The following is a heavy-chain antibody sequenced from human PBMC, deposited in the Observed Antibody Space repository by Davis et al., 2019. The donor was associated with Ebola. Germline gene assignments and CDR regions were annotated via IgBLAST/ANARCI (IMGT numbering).Heavy chain of an antibody. D-gene: IGHD3-3*01. V-gene: IGHV3-23*01. CDR3: AKGGDFWSGYPY. Sequence: GGSLTLSCAASGFTFTLYAMSWVRQAPGKGLEWVSAIGARGGTTYYADSVKGRFTISRDNSKNTLFLQMSSLRAEDTALYYCAKGGDFWSGYPYWGQGTLVTVSS. CDR2: IGARGGTT. J-gene: IGHJ4*02. CDR1: GFTFTLYA.